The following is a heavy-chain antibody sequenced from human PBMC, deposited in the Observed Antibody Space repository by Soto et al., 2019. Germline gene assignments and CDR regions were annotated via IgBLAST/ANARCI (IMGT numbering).Heavy chain of an antibody. D-gene: IGHD3-9*01. CDR1: GGSISSYY. Sequence: PSETLSLTCTVSGGSISSYYWSWIRQPPGKGLEWIGYVYHTGSTNYKPSLKSRVTISVDKSKNQFSLKLTSVTAADTAVYYCARHPIRYYDVLTGQIVYPEFNWVDPWGHGILVTVSS. CDR2: VYHTGST. J-gene: IGHJ5*02. CDR3: ARHPIRYYDVLTGQIVYPEFNWVDP. V-gene: IGHV4-59*08.